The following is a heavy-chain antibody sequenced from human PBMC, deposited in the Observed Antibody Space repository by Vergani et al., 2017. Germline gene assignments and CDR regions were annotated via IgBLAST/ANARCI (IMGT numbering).Heavy chain of an antibody. D-gene: IGHD3-10*01. CDR3: ARGGEGWRMTMVFPS. J-gene: IGHJ4*02. V-gene: IGHV1-69*01. CDR1: GGTFSSYA. CDR2: IIPIFGTA. Sequence: QVQLVQSGAEVKKPGSSVKVSCKASGGTFSSYAISWVRQAPGQGLEWKGGIIPIFGTANYAQKFQGRVTITADEATSTAYMELSSLRAEDTAVYYCARGGEGWRMTMVFPSGGQGTLVTVSS.